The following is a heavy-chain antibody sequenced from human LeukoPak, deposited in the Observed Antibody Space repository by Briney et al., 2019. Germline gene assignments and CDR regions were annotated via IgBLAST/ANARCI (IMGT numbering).Heavy chain of an antibody. J-gene: IGHJ5*02. CDR3: ARDKTLTMVRGVRWFDP. V-gene: IGHV4-59*01. D-gene: IGHD3-10*01. CDR2: IYYSGST. Sequence: SETLSLTCTVSGGSIGTYYWSWIRQPPGKGLEWIGYIYYSGSTNYNPSLKSRVSISVDTSKNQFSLKLSSVTAADTAVYYCARDKTLTMVRGVRWFDPWGQGTLVTVSS. CDR1: GGSIGTYY.